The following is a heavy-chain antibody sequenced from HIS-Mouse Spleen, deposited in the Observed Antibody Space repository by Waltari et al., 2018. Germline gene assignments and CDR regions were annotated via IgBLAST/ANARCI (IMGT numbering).Heavy chain of an antibody. V-gene: IGHV4-39*07. D-gene: IGHD6-13*01. Sequence: QLQLQESGPGLLKPSETLSLTCTVSGGSISSSIYYSGWIRQPPGKGLEWIGSIYYSGSPYYNPSLKSRVTISVDTSKNQFSLKLSSVTAADTAVYYCAREIPYSSSWYDWYFDLWGRGTLVTVSS. CDR1: GGSISSSIYY. J-gene: IGHJ2*01. CDR2: IYYSGSP. CDR3: AREIPYSSSWYDWYFDL.